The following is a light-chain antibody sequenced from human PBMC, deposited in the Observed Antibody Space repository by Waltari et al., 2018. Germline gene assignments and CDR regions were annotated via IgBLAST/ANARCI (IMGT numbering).Light chain of an antibody. CDR2: GAS. CDR3: YHYGRSLYT. Sequence: EIVLTQFPGTLSLSPGERATLSCRASQSVSNNYLGWYQHKPGQPPRVLIYGASTRATGIPDRFSGSGSGTDFTLTISRLEPEDFAVYXCYHYGRSLYTFXXGXKLEIK. J-gene: IGKJ2*01. CDR1: QSVSNNY. V-gene: IGKV3-20*01.